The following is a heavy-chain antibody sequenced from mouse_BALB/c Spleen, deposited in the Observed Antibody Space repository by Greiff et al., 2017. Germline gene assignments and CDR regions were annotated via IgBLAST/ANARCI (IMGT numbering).Heavy chain of an antibody. V-gene: IGHV1-9*01. J-gene: IGHJ3*01. CDR1: GYPFSSYW. Sequence: QVQLQQSGAELMKPGASVKLSCKATGYPFSSYWMEWVKQRPGHGLEWIGEILPGSGSTNYNEKFKGKATFTADTSSNTAYMQLSSLTSEDAAVYYSARGGGLRRFAYWGQGTLVTVSA. D-gene: IGHD2-2*01. CDR3: ARGGGLRRFAY. CDR2: ILPGSGST.